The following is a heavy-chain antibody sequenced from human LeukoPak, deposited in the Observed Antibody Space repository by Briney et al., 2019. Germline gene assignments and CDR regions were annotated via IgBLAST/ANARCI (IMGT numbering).Heavy chain of an antibody. CDR2: ISGSGGST. Sequence: GGTLRLSCAASGFTFSSYGMSWVRQAPGKGLEWVSAISGSGGSTYYADSVKGRFTISRDNSKNTLYLQMNSLRAEDTAVYYCAKKRIKIAAAGPFDYWGQGTLVTVSS. CDR3: AKKRIKIAAAGPFDY. CDR1: GFTFSSYG. D-gene: IGHD6-13*01. V-gene: IGHV3-23*01. J-gene: IGHJ4*02.